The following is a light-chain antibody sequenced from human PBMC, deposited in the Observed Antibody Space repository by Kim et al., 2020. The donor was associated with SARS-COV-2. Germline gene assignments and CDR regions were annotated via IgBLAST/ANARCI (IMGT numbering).Light chain of an antibody. CDR1: SSDVGSYNY. J-gene: IGLJ1*01. CDR3: SSYTRSSTNYV. CDR2: AVS. V-gene: IGLV2-14*03. Sequence: SITISCTGTSSDVGSYNYVSCYQQHPGKAPKLMIYAVSNRPSGVSNRFSGSKSGNTASLTISGLQAEDEADYYCSSYTRSSTNYVFGTGTKVTVL.